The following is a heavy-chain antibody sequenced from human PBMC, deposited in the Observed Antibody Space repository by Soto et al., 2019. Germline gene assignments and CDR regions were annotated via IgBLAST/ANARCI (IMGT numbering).Heavy chain of an antibody. CDR3: ARGGVQLERRVRKKEFDY. J-gene: IGHJ4*02. D-gene: IGHD1-1*01. CDR2: ITSTNSYT. Sequence: GGSLRLSCAASGFTFSDFYMNWIRQAPGKGLEWVSYITSTNSYTDYADSVKGRFTISRDNAKNSLYLQMNSLTAADTAVYYCARGGVQLERRVRKKEFDYWGQGTLVTVSS. CDR1: GFTFSDFY. V-gene: IGHV3-11*06.